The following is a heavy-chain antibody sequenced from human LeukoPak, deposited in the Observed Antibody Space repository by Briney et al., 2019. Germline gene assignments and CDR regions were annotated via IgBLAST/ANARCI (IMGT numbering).Heavy chain of an antibody. CDR1: GGSFSGYY. D-gene: IGHD3-22*01. Sequence: SETLSLTCAVYGGSFSGYYWSWIRQPPGKGLEWIGEINHSGSTNYNPSLKSRVTISVDTSKNQFSLKLSSVTAEDTAVYYCARGYYYDSSGYLHDAFDIWGQGTMVTVSS. CDR3: ARGYYYDSSGYLHDAFDI. CDR2: INHSGST. J-gene: IGHJ3*02. V-gene: IGHV4-34*01.